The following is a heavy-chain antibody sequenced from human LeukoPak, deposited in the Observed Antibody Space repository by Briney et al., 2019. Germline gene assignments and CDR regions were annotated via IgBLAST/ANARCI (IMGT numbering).Heavy chain of an antibody. J-gene: IGHJ3*02. Sequence: GASVKVSCKASGGTFSSYAISWVRQAPGQGLEWMGRIIPILGIANYAQKFQGRVTITADKSTSTAYMELSSLRSEDTAVYYCAIWALSPTVTTANAFDIWGQGTMVTVSS. V-gene: IGHV1-69*04. CDR2: IIPILGIA. CDR1: GGTFSSYA. D-gene: IGHD4-17*01. CDR3: AIWALSPTVTTANAFDI.